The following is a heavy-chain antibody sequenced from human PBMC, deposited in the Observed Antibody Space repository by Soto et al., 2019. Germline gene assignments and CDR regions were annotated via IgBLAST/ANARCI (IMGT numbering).Heavy chain of an antibody. V-gene: IGHV2-26*01. CDR1: GFSLSNARMG. Sequence: SGPTLVNPTETLTLTCTVSGFSLSNARMGVSWIRQPPGKALEWLAHIFSNDEKSYSTSLKSRLTISKDTSKSQVVLTMTNMDPVDTATYYCARIPRLRYFDWLPPFDYWGQGTLVTVS. D-gene: IGHD3-9*01. CDR2: IFSNDEK. CDR3: ARIPRLRYFDWLPPFDY. J-gene: IGHJ4*02.